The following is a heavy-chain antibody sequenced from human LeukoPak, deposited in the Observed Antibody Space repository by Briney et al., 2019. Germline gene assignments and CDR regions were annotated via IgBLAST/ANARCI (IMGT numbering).Heavy chain of an antibody. CDR3: AREGYCTGNTCSFDY. V-gene: IGHV3-7*01. D-gene: IGHD2-8*02. CDR1: RFTFSNYW. Sequence: GGSLRLSCAASRFTFSNYWMNWVRQAPGKGLEWVAKIKQDGSEKYYVDSVEGRFTISRDNAKSSLYLQMNSLRAEDTAVYYCAREGYCTGNTCSFDYWGQGTLVTVSS. J-gene: IGHJ4*02. CDR2: IKQDGSEK.